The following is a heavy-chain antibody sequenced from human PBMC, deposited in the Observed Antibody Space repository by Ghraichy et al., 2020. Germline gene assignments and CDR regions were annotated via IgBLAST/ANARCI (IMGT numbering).Heavy chain of an antibody. J-gene: IGHJ4*02. CDR3: ARGFDY. Sequence: GESLNISCAVSGFTFSTYSMNWVRQAPGKGLEWVSYISSTSGTIDYADSVKGRFTISRDNAKNSLYLQMNSLRDEDTAVYYCARGFDYWGQGTLVTVSS. CDR2: ISSTSGTI. CDR1: GFTFSTYS. V-gene: IGHV3-48*02.